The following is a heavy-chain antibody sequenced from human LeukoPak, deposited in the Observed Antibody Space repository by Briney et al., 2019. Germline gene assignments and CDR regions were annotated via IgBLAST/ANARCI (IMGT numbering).Heavy chain of an antibody. V-gene: IGHV1-8*02. CDR2: MNPNSGNT. CDR1: GYTFTSYD. J-gene: IGHJ4*02. CDR3: ARDLSGSYYPEGY. Sequence: ASVKVSCKASGYTFTSYDINWVRQATGQGLEWMGWMNPNSGNTGYAQKLQGRVTMTTDTSTSTAYMELRSLRSDDTAVYYCARDLSGSYYPEGYWGQGTLVTVSS. D-gene: IGHD1-26*01.